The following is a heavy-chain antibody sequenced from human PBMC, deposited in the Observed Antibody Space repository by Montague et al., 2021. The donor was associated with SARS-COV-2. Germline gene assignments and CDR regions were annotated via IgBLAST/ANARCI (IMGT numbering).Heavy chain of an antibody. D-gene: IGHD3-22*01. CDR3: ARDTRIPMLIVIQGYGMDV. Sequence: SESLSLACTVSGGSISSSSSYRGWIRQPPGMGLEWIGSIYYSGSTYYNPSLKSRITISVDTSKNQFSLRLTSVTAADTAVYYCARDTRIPMLIVIQGYGMDVWGQGTTVTVSS. J-gene: IGHJ6*02. V-gene: IGHV4-39*07. CDR2: IYYSGST. CDR1: GGSISSSSSY.